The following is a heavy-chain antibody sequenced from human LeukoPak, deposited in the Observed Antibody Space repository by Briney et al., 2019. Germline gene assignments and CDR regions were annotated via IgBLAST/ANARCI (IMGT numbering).Heavy chain of an antibody. J-gene: IGHJ4*02. Sequence: PSETLSLTCTVSGGSISNYYWSWIRQPPGKGLEWIGYIYYSGSTNYNPSLKSRVTISVDTSKNQFSLKVSSVTAADTAVYYCARHDEIHSGDYPFDYWGQGTLVNVSS. V-gene: IGHV4-59*08. CDR1: GGSISNYY. CDR2: IYYSGST. D-gene: IGHD1-26*01. CDR3: ARHDEIHSGDYPFDY.